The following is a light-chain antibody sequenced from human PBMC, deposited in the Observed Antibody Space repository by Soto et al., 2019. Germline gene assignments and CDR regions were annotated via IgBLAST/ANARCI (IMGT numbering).Light chain of an antibody. V-gene: IGLV1-44*01. Sequence: VLTHPPLSFGTYGLKFTIACSGASSTIGGRTVSLYQQLPGTAPKRLIYNNNQRPSGVPDRFAGAKSGTAASLAITGLQSEDEADYYCAAWDDSLTAHVFGVGTKVTGL. CDR1: SSTIGGRT. CDR3: AAWDDSLTAHV. CDR2: NNN. J-gene: IGLJ1*01.